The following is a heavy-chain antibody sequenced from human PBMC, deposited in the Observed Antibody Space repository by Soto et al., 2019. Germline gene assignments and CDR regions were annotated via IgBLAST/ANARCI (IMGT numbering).Heavy chain of an antibody. V-gene: IGHV1-46*01. CDR2: INPSGGST. CDR1: GYTFISFY. J-gene: IGHJ3*02. CDR3: ARELSDAFDI. Sequence: ASVKVSCKASGYTFISFYMHWVRQAPGQGLEWMGIINPSGGSTSYAQKFQGRVTMTRDTSTSTVYMELSSLRSEDTAVYYCARELSDAFDIWGQGTMVTVSS.